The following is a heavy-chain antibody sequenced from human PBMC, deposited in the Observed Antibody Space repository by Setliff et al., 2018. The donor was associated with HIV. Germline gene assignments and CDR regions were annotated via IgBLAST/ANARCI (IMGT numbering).Heavy chain of an antibody. Sequence: SETLSLTCTASGGSISDYYWTWIRQPAGKGLEWIGRVYSSGSTNCNPSLKSRVTMSVDTSTNQFSLKLNSVTAADTAVYYCARDFVYGYDFWGQGTLVTVSS. D-gene: IGHD5-18*01. CDR3: ARDFVYGYDF. J-gene: IGHJ4*02. CDR1: GGSISDYY. V-gene: IGHV4-4*07. CDR2: VYSSGST.